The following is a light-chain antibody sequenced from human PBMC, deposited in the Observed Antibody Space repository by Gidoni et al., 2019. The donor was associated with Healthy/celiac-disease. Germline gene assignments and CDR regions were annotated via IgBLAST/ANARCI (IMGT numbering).Light chain of an antibody. CDR3: QQRSNWPPEVT. J-gene: IGKJ3*01. V-gene: IGKV3-11*01. CDR1: QSVSSY. CDR2: VAS. Sequence: ELVLTQSPATLSLSPGERATLSCRASQSVSSYLAWYQQKPGQAPRLLIYVASNRATGIPARFSGSGSGTDFTLTISSLEPEDFAVYYCQQRSNWPPEVTFGPGTKVDIK.